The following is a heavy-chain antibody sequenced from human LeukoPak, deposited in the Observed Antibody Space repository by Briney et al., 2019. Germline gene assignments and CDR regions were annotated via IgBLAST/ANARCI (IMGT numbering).Heavy chain of an antibody. CDR2: LYSDGNT. V-gene: IGHV3-53*01. D-gene: IGHD1-14*01. Sequence: GGSLRLSCAASGFTVITNDMTWVRHAPGKGLEWVSVLYSDGNTKYADSVQGRFTISRDNSKNTLYLEMNSLSPDDTAVYYCARGVEPLAANTLAYWGQGTLVTVSS. J-gene: IGHJ4*02. CDR1: GFTVITND. CDR3: ARGVEPLAANTLAY.